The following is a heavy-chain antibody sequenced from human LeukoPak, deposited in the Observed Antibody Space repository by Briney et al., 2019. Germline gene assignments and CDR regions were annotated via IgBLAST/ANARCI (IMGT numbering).Heavy chain of an antibody. CDR3: ARESSTGDYCSGGSCYSGFEYFQH. D-gene: IGHD2-15*01. CDR1: GYTFTSYA. Sequence: ASVKVSCKDSGYTFTSYAMHWVRQAPGQRLEWMGWINAGNGNTKYSQKFQGRVTITRDTSASTAYMELSSLRSEDTAVYYCARESSTGDYCSGGSCYSGFEYFQHWGQGTLVTVSS. J-gene: IGHJ1*01. V-gene: IGHV1-3*01. CDR2: INAGNGNT.